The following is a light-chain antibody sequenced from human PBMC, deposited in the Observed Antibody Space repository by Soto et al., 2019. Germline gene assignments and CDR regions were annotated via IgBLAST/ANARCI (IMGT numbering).Light chain of an antibody. CDR1: QGISTA. V-gene: IGKV1-13*02. Sequence: AIQLTQSPSSLSASVGDRVTLTCRASQGISTALDWYQQKPGKAPNLLIFDASKLESGVPSRFSGGGSGTDFTLTISSLQPEDYATYYCHQFKSYPITFGQGTRLEIK. J-gene: IGKJ5*01. CDR3: HQFKSYPIT. CDR2: DAS.